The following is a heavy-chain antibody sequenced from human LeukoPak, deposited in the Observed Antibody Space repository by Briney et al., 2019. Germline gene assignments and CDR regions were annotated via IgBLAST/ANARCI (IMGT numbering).Heavy chain of an antibody. CDR1: GGTFSSYA. CDR2: IIPILGIA. J-gene: IGHJ4*02. V-gene: IGHV1-69*04. Sequence: GASVKVSCKASGGTFSSYAISWVRQAPGQGLEWMGRIIPILGIANYAQKFQGRVTITRDTSASTAYMELSSLRSEDTAVYYCARDLAAAGTDYWGQGTLVTVSS. CDR3: ARDLAAAGTDY. D-gene: IGHD6-13*01.